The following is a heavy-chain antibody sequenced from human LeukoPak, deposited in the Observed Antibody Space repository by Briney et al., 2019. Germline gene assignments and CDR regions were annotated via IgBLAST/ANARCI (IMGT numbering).Heavy chain of an antibody. Sequence: SSVKVSCKASGGTFSSYAISWVRQAPGQGLEWMGGIIPIFGTANYAQTFQGRVTITADESTSTAYTELSSLKTEATAVYCCARDPRARPSIAVAGTGFDYWGQGTLVTVSS. CDR1: GGTFSSYA. V-gene: IGHV1-69*01. J-gene: IGHJ4*02. CDR2: IIPIFGTA. D-gene: IGHD6-19*01. CDR3: ARDPRARPSIAVAGTGFDY.